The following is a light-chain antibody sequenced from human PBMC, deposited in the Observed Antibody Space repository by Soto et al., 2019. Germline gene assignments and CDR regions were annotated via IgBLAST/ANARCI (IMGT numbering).Light chain of an antibody. CDR2: YDS. J-gene: IGLJ2*01. V-gene: IGLV3-21*04. CDR1: NIGGRS. CDR3: QVWDSSGDHVV. Sequence: SYELTQPPSVSVAPGKTANITCGGNNIGGRSVHWYQQKPGQAPVLVIFYDSDRPSGIPERFSGSNSGNTATLSISRVEDGDEADYYCQVWDSSGDHVVFGGGTKLTVL.